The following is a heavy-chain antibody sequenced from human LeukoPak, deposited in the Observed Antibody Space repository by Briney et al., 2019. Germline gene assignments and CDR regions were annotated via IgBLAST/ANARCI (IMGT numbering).Heavy chain of an antibody. CDR2: ISSSSSYI. Sequence: PGGSLRLSCAASGFTFSSYSMNWVRQAPGKGLEWVSSISSSSSYIYYADSVKGRFTISRDNAKSSLYLQMNSLRAEDTAVYYCARVNRYCSSTSCYFLPYYYYGVDVWGQGTTVTVSS. J-gene: IGHJ6*02. CDR3: ARVNRYCSSTSCYFLPYYYYGVDV. CDR1: GFTFSSYS. D-gene: IGHD2-2*01. V-gene: IGHV3-21*01.